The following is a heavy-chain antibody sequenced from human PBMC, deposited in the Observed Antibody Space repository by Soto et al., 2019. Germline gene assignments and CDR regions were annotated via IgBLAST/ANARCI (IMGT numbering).Heavy chain of an antibody. D-gene: IGHD3-16*01. CDR3: ARSPLGYDYVRQTWREVGDSFDV. Sequence: SETLSLTCAIYGASLGGFHWTWLRQAPGKGLEWIGELIHGGSTNYNPSLKGRVSFSLDTSKNQFSLHLMSVTAADTAVYYCARSPLGYDYVRQTWREVGDSFDVWGRGTLVTVSS. CDR1: GASLGGFH. CDR2: LIHGGST. V-gene: IGHV4-34*12. J-gene: IGHJ3*01.